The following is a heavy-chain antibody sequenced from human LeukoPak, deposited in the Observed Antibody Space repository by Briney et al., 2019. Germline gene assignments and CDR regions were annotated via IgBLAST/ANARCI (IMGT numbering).Heavy chain of an antibody. CDR2: INHSGST. J-gene: IGHJ4*02. D-gene: IGHD1-26*01. CDR3: ARGVGPTTAQSTFDY. CDR1: GGSFSGYY. V-gene: IGHV4-34*01. Sequence: SETLSLTCAVYGGSFSGYYWSWIRQPPGKGLEWIGEINHSGSTNYNPSLKSRVTISVDTSKNQLSLKLTSVTAADTAVYYCARGVGPTTAQSTFDYWGQGALVTVSS.